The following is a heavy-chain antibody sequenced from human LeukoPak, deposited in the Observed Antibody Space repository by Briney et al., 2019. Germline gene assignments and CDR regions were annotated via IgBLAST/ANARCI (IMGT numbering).Heavy chain of an antibody. CDR1: GGSISSSNYF. V-gene: IGHV4-39*07. J-gene: IGHJ4*02. CDR2: IYYSGTT. Sequence: PSETLSLTCTVSGGSISSSNYFWGWIRQPPGKGLEWIGTIYYSGTTYYNPSLKSRVTISVDTSKNQFSLKLSSVTAADTAVYYCARGLSGYDWTGFDYWGQGTLVTVSS. CDR3: ARGLSGYDWTGFDY. D-gene: IGHD5-12*01.